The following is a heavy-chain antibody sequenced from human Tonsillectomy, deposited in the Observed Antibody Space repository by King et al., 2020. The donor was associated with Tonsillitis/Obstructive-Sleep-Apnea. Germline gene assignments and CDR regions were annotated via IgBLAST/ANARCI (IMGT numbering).Heavy chain of an antibody. CDR2: IYYSGCT. Sequence: VQLQESGPGLVKPSETLSLTCTVSGGSISSYYWSWIRQPPGKGLEWIGYIYYSGCTNYNPSLKSRDTISVDTSKNQFSLKLSSVTDADTAVYYWARQVDRDIVEVPAAICWWFDPWGQGTLVTVSS. D-gene: IGHD2-2*02. CDR3: ARQVDRDIVEVPAAICWWFDP. CDR1: GGSISSYY. J-gene: IGHJ5*02. V-gene: IGHV4-59*08.